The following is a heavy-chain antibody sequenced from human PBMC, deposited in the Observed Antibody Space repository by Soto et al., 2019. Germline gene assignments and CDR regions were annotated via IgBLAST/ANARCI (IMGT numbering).Heavy chain of an antibody. J-gene: IGHJ6*04. V-gene: IGHV3-30-3*01. CDR1: GFTFSSYA. CDR3: ARDAEGWKYDYYSSGMDV. D-gene: IGHD1-7*01. CDR2: ISYDGSNK. Sequence: GGSLRLGCAASGFTFSSYAMHWVRQAPGKGLEWVAVISYDGSNKYYADSVKGRFTISRDNSKNTLYLQMNSLRAEDTAVYHCARDAEGWKYDYYSSGMDVWGEGTTVTLYS.